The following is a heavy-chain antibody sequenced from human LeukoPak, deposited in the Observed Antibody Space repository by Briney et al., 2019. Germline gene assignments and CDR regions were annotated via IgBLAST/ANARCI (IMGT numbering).Heavy chain of an antibody. D-gene: IGHD3-22*01. CDR1: GYIFTNYW. Sequence: KAGESLKISCKASGYIFTNYWIAWVRQMPGKGLEYMGIIYAGDSDTRYSPSLQGQVTISADKSISTASLQWSSLKASDTAMYYCARRSYYDNSGYFYFDYWGQGTLVTVSS. V-gene: IGHV5-51*01. CDR3: ARRSYYDNSGYFYFDY. CDR2: IYAGDSDT. J-gene: IGHJ4*02.